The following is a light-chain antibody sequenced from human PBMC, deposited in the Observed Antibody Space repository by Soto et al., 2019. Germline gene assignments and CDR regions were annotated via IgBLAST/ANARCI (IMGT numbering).Light chain of an antibody. CDR2: WAS. V-gene: IGKV4-1*01. Sequence: DIVMTQSPDSLAVSLGERATINCKSSQSVLYSSNNKNYLAWYQQKPGQTPNLLIYWASTRESGVPDRFSGSGSGTDFTLTISSLQAEDVAAYYCQQYYSTPHTFGQGTRLEIK. CDR1: QSVLYSSNNKNY. J-gene: IGKJ2*01. CDR3: QQYYSTPHT.